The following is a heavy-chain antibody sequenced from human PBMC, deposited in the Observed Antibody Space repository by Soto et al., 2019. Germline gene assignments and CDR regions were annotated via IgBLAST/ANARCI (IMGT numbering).Heavy chain of an antibody. D-gene: IGHD5-12*01. CDR3: ARCRDGYNYFDY. CDR2: IYRGGNT. J-gene: IGHJ4*02. V-gene: IGHV3-53*02. CDR1: GFSVINNY. Sequence: EVQLVDTGGGLIQPGGSLRLSCAASGFSVINNYMNWVRQAPGKGLEWVSVIYRGGNTDYADSVKGRFTISRDNFKTTLYRQMNSLSAEDTAVDFCARCRDGYNYFDYWGQGTLVTVSS.